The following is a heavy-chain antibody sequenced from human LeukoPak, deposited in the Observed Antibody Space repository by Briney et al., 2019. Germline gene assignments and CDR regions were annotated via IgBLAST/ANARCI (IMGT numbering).Heavy chain of an antibody. Sequence: AASVKVSCKASGYTFTSYYMQWMRQAPGQGLEWMGIINPSGGSTSYAQKFQGRVTMTRDTSTSTVYMELSSLRSEDTAVYYCARNFAPFRTTAPRGTVFDYWGQGTLVTVSS. CDR2: INPSGGST. J-gene: IGHJ4*02. CDR3: ARNFAPFRTTAPRGTVFDY. V-gene: IGHV1-46*01. D-gene: IGHD2/OR15-2a*01. CDR1: GYTFTSYY.